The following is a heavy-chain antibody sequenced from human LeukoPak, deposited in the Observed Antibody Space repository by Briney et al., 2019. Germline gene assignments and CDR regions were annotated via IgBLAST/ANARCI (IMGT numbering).Heavy chain of an antibody. CDR2: INSDGSTT. V-gene: IGHV3-74*01. J-gene: IGHJ4*02. Sequence: GGSLRLSCAASGFTFSNYWMHWVRQAPGKGLVWVSRINSDGSTTTYADSVKGRFTISRDNARNTLYLQMNSLRAEDTAVYYCARALTRGLHYFDYWGQGTLVTVSS. CDR3: ARALTRGLHYFDY. CDR1: GFTFSNYW. D-gene: IGHD3-10*01.